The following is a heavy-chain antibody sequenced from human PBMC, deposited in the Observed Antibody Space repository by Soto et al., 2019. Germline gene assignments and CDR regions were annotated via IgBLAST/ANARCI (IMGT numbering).Heavy chain of an antibody. V-gene: IGHV4-30-4*01. J-gene: IGHJ4*02. CDR1: GGSISSGDYY. CDR2: IYYSGST. Sequence: PSEILSLTCTVSGGSISSGDYYWSWIRQPPGKGLEWIGYIYYSGSTYYNPSLKSRVTISVDTSKNQFSLKLSSVTAADTAVYYCARDGRGYSYGIDYWGQGTLVTVSS. D-gene: IGHD5-18*01. CDR3: ARDGRGYSYGIDY.